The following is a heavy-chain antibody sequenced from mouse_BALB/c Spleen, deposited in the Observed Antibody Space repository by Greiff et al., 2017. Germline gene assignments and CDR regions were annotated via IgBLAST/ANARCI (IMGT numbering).Heavy chain of an antibody. D-gene: IGHD1-1*01. J-gene: IGHJ2*01. CDR2: ISSGGGST. Sequence: EVKVVESGGGLVKPGGSLKLSCAASGFAFSSYDMSWVRQTPEKRLEWVAYISSGGGSTYYPDTVKGRFTISRDNAKNTLYLQMSSLKSEDTAMYYCARRGTYGSNFDYWGQGTTLTVSS. CDR1: GFAFSSYD. CDR3: ARRGTYGSNFDY. V-gene: IGHV5-12-1*01.